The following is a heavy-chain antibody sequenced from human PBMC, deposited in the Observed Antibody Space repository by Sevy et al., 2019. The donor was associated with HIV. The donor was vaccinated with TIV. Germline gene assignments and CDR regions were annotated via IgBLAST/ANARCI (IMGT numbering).Heavy chain of an antibody. Sequence: GGSLGLSCVASGFTLSSHNMNWVRQAAGKGLEWVSSISTSSNDIYYADSVRGRFTISRDNARNSLYLQMNTLRAEDTAVYYCARVVAYCSGGTCFPGYYYGMDVWGQGTTVTVS. V-gene: IGHV3-21*01. CDR3: ARVVAYCSGGTCFPGYYYGMDV. D-gene: IGHD2-15*01. CDR2: ISTSSNDI. J-gene: IGHJ6*02. CDR1: GFTLSSHN.